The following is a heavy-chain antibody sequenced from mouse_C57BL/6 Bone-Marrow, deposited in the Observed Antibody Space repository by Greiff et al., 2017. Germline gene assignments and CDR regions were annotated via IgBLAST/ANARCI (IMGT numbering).Heavy chain of an antibody. J-gene: IGHJ4*01. CDR2: INPGSGGT. V-gene: IGHV1-54*01. CDR3: ARTLYYDLDCYAMDY. CDR1: GYAFTNYL. D-gene: IGHD2-4*01. Sequence: QVQLQQSGAELVRPGTSVKVSCKASGYAFTNYLIDWVKQRPGQGLEWIGVINPGSGGTNYNEKFKGKATLTADKSSSTAYMQLSSLTSEDSAVYFCARTLYYDLDCYAMDYWGQGTSVTVSS.